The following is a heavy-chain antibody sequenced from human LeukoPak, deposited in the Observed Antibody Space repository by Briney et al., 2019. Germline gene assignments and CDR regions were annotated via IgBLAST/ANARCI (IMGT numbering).Heavy chain of an antibody. J-gene: IGHJ3*01. Sequence: SETLSLTCSVSGSTIRSGAYYWLWLRQPPGRELEWIGSIYYSGDTYYNPSVESRVTLSLDTSKNHFSLELTAVTAADTAVYYCARRGQQPPVDAFDVXXXGTMVTVSS. CDR3: ARRGQQPPVDAFDV. CDR1: GSTIRSGAYY. CDR2: IYYSGDT. D-gene: IGHD6-13*01. V-gene: IGHV4-39*07.